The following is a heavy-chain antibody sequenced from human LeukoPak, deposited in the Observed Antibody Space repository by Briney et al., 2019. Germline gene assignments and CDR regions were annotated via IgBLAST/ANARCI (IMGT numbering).Heavy chain of an antibody. CDR2: IYPGDSDT. Sequence: GESLKISCKGSGYSFTSYWIGWVRQMPGKGLEWMGIIYPGDSDTRYSPSFQGQVTISADKSISTAYLQWSSLKASDTAMYYSARSSVGIAPRRNYYYYYMDVWGKGTTVTVSS. J-gene: IGHJ6*03. CDR3: ARSSVGIAPRRNYYYYYMDV. CDR1: GYSFTSYW. V-gene: IGHV5-51*01. D-gene: IGHD6-6*01.